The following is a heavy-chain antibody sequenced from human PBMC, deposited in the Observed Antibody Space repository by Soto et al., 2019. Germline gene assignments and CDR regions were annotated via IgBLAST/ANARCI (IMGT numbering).Heavy chain of an antibody. CDR2: IIPIFGTA. CDR3: AREGALDYYCWGSYYQNVFDI. V-gene: IGHV1-69*13. J-gene: IGHJ3*02. D-gene: IGHD3-10*01. CDR1: GGTFSSYA. Sequence: SVKVSCKASGGTFSSYAISWVRQAPGQGLEWMGGIIPIFGTANYAQKFQGRVTITADESTSTAYMELSSRRSEDTAVYYCAREGALDYYCWGSYYQNVFDIWGQGTMVIGS.